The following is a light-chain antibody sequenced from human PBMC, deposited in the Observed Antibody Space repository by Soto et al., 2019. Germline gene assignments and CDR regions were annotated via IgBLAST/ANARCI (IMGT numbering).Light chain of an antibody. Sequence: IVMTQSPATLSVSPWARATFSCRASQSVSSNLAWYQQKPGQAPRLLIYGASTRATGIPARFSGSGSGTEFTLTISSLQSEDFAVYYCQQYNSWPPITFGGGTKVDIK. CDR3: QQYNSWPPIT. J-gene: IGKJ4*01. CDR1: QSVSSN. V-gene: IGKV3-15*01. CDR2: GAS.